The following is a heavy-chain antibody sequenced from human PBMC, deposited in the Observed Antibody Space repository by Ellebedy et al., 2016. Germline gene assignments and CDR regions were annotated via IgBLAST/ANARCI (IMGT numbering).Heavy chain of an antibody. Sequence: GESLKISXEASGLAFTYNAMNWVRQAPGKGLEWVSTISTDGASTYYADSLKGRFTISRDNSKNTLSLQMNSLRAEDAAVYYCARCRPACNSGWCAGGHLGGMDVWGQGTLVTVSS. CDR1: GLAFTYNA. CDR3: ARCRPACNSGWCAGGHLGGMDV. J-gene: IGHJ4*02. V-gene: IGHV3-23*01. CDR2: ISTDGAST. D-gene: IGHD6-19*01.